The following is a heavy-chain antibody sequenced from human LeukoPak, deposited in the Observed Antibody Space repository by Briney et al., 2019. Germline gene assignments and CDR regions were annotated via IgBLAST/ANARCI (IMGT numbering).Heavy chain of an antibody. CDR1: GYTFTGYY. J-gene: IGHJ4*02. Sequence: ASVKVSCKVSGYTFTGYYMHWVRQAPGQGLEGMGRINPNSGDTNYAQKFQGRVTMTRDTSISTAYMELSRLRSDDTAVYYCARAPRGFYYYDSSGYYTDFDYWGQGTLVTVSS. V-gene: IGHV1-2*06. CDR2: INPNSGDT. D-gene: IGHD3-22*01. CDR3: ARAPRGFYYYDSSGYYTDFDY.